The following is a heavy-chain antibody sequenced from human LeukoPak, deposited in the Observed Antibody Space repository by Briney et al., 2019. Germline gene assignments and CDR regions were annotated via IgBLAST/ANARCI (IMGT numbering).Heavy chain of an antibody. CDR1: GFTFDDYA. Sequence: PGGSLRLSCAASGFTFDDYAMHWVRQAPGKGLEWVSGISWNSGSIGYADSVKGRFTISRDNAKNSLYLQMNSLRAEDTALYYCAKGTHYDFWSGYYIDWGQGTLVTVSS. CDR2: ISWNSGSI. V-gene: IGHV3-9*01. J-gene: IGHJ4*02. D-gene: IGHD3-3*01. CDR3: AKGTHYDFWSGYYID.